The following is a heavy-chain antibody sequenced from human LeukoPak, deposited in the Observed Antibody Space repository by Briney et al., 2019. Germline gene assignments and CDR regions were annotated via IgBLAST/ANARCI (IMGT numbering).Heavy chain of an antibody. CDR2: ISYDGSNK. CDR3: AREATNYYDSKGYFQH. D-gene: IGHD3-22*01. J-gene: IGHJ1*01. V-gene: IGHV3-30-3*01. Sequence: GGSLRLSCAASGFTFSSYAMHWVRQAPGKGLEWVAVISYDGSNKYYADSVKGRFTISRDNSKNTLYLQMNSLRAEDTAVYYCAREATNYYDSKGYFQHWGQGTLVTVSS. CDR1: GFTFSSYA.